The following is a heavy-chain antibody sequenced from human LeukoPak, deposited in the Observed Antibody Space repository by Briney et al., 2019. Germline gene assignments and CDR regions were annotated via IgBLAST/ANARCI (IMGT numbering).Heavy chain of an antibody. D-gene: IGHD6-19*01. Sequence: ASVKVSCKASGGTFSSYAISWVRQAPGQGLEWMGGIIPIFGTANYAQKFQGRVTITTDESTSTAYMELSSLRSEDTAVYYCARDPGGWYNYFDYWGQGTLVTVSS. CDR1: GGTFSSYA. CDR2: IIPIFGTA. CDR3: ARDPGGWYNYFDY. V-gene: IGHV1-69*05. J-gene: IGHJ4*02.